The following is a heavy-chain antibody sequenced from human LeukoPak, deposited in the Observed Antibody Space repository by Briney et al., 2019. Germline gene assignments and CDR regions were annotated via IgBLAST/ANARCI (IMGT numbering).Heavy chain of an antibody. CDR2: INPNSGDT. Sequence: ASVKVSCKASGYTFTGYHMHWVRQAPGQGLEWMGRINPNSGDTNYAQKFQGRVAMTRDTSISTAFMELTGLRSDDTAVYYCARDYCSSTSCLFDYWGQGTLVTVSS. D-gene: IGHD2-2*01. CDR1: GYTFTGYH. CDR3: ARDYCSSTSCLFDY. V-gene: IGHV1-2*06. J-gene: IGHJ4*02.